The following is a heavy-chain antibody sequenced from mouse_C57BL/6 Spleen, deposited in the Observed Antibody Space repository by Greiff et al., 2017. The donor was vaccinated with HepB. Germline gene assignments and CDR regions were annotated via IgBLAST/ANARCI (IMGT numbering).Heavy chain of an antibody. D-gene: IGHD1-1*01. CDR3: TRPPHYYGSTYYFDY. Sequence: EVQLQQSGTVLARPGASVKMSCKTSGYTFTSYWMHWVKQRPGQGLEWIGAIYPGNSDTSYNQKFKGKAKLTAVTSASTAYMELSSLTNEDSAVYYCTRPPHYYGSTYYFDYWGQGTTLTVSS. J-gene: IGHJ2*01. CDR1: GYTFTSYW. V-gene: IGHV1-5*01. CDR2: IYPGNSDT.